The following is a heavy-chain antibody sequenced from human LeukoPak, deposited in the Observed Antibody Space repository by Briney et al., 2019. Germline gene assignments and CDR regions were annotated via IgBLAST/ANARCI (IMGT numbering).Heavy chain of an antibody. J-gene: IGHJ4*02. CDR2: INPNSGGT. CDR3: ARDYDSSGYPKYYFDY. V-gene: IGHV1-2*02. CDR1: GYTFTDYY. Sequence: ASVKVSCKASGYTFTDYYMHWVRQAPGQGLEWMGWINPNSGGTNYAQKFQGRVTMTRDTSISTAYMELSRLRSDDTAVYYCARDYDSSGYPKYYFDYWGQGTLVTVSS. D-gene: IGHD3-22*01.